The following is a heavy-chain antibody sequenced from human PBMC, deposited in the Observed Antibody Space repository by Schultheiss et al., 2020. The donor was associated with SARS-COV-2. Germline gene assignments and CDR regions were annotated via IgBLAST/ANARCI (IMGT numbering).Heavy chain of an antibody. Sequence: GGSLRLSCAASGFTFSSYAMSWVRQAPGKGLEWVAVISYDGSNKYYADSVKGRFTISRDNSKNTLYLQMNSLRAEDTAVYYCARRELHDSFIDYWGQGTLVTVSS. D-gene: IGHD1-7*01. CDR2: ISYDGSNK. J-gene: IGHJ4*02. CDR1: GFTFSSYA. V-gene: IGHV3-30*03. CDR3: ARRELHDSFIDY.